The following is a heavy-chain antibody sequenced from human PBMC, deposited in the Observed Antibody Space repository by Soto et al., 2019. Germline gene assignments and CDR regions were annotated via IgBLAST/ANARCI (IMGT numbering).Heavy chain of an antibody. CDR3: ARHTPAISISDH. CDR1: GGSISSSNYY. V-gene: IGHV4-39*01. D-gene: IGHD2-15*01. CDR2: IYHSGST. J-gene: IGHJ4*02. Sequence: PSETLSLTCTVSGGSISSSNYYWGWIRQPPGKGLEWIGSIYHSGSTYYNPSLKSRVTISVDTSKNQFSLKMSSVTAADTAVYYCARHTPAISISDHWGQGTLVNVSS.